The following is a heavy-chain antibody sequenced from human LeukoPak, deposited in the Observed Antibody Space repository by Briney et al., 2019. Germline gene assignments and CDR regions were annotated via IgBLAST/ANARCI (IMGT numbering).Heavy chain of an antibody. V-gene: IGHV4-39*01. CDR1: GGSISSSSYY. CDR3: ARIQDSFDY. Sequence: PSETLSLTCTVSGGSISSSSYYWGWIRQPPGKGLEWIGSIYYSGSTYYNPSLKSRVTISVDTSKNQFSLKLSSVTAADTAVYYCARIQDSFDYWGQGTLVTVSS. J-gene: IGHJ4*02. D-gene: IGHD1-1*01. CDR2: IYYSGST.